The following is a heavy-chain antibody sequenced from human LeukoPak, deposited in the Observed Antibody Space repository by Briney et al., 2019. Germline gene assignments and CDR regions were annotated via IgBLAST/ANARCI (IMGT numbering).Heavy chain of an antibody. J-gene: IGHJ4*02. CDR3: ARSRPPYGSGSYLFDY. CDR2: IYYSGST. CDR1: GGSISSYY. Sequence: PETLSLTCTVSGGSISSYYWSWIRQPPGKGLEWIGYIYYSGSTNYNPSLKSRVTISVDTSKNQFSLKLSSVTAADTAVYYCARSRPPYGSGSYLFDYWGQGTLVTVSS. D-gene: IGHD3-10*01. V-gene: IGHV4-59*01.